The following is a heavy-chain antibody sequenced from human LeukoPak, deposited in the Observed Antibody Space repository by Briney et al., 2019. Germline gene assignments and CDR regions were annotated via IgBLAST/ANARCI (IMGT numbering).Heavy chain of an antibody. CDR1: GYTFTSYG. J-gene: IGHJ4*02. CDR3: ARVRETMIVVAELDY. V-gene: IGHV1-18*01. D-gene: IGHD3-22*01. CDR2: ISAYNGNT. Sequence: ASVKVSCKASGYTFTSYGSSWVRQAPGQGPEWMGWISAYNGNTNYAQKLQGRVTMTTDTSTSTAYMELRSLRSDDTAVYYCARVRETMIVVAELDYWGQGTLVTVSS.